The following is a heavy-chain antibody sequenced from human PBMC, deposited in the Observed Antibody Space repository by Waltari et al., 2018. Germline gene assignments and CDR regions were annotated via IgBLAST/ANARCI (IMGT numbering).Heavy chain of an antibody. Sequence: QVELVQSGAEVRKPGASVKVSCKASGYSLTSSYMHWVRQAPGLGLAWMGRINPNSGGTNSAPKFQGRVTLTRDTSVNTAFLELRSLTSDDTAVYFCARESAFSTSWYPGFDPWGQGTLVTVAS. J-gene: IGHJ5*02. CDR2: INPNSGGT. CDR3: ARESAFSTSWYPGFDP. CDR1: GYSLTSSY. D-gene: IGHD2-2*01. V-gene: IGHV1-2*06.